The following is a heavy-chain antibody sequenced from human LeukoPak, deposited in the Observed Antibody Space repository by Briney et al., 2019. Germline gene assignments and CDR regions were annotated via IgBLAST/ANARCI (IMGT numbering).Heavy chain of an antibody. J-gene: IGHJ4*02. V-gene: IGHV4-61*02. Sequence: PSETLSLTCTVSGGSISSGSYYWSWIRQPAGKGLEWIGRIYTSGSTNYNPSLKSRITISVDTSKNQFSLKLSSVTAADTGVYYCARLGWGSPLYDFDYWGQGTLVTVSS. D-gene: IGHD3-16*01. CDR3: ARLGWGSPLYDFDY. CDR2: IYTSGST. CDR1: GGSISSGSYY.